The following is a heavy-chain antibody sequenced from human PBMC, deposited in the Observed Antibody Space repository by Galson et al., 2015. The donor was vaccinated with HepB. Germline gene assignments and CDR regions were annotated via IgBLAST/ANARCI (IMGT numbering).Heavy chain of an antibody. J-gene: IGHJ5*02. CDR3: AREPERYCSSTSCSSGWFNP. Sequence: CKASGYTFTSYAMHWVRQAPGQRLEWMGWINAGNGNTKYSQKFQGRVTITADESTSTAYMELSSLRSEDTAVYYCAREPERYCSSTSCSSGWFNPWGQGTLVTVSS. V-gene: IGHV1-3*01. CDR1: GYTFTSYA. CDR2: INAGNGNT. D-gene: IGHD2-2*01.